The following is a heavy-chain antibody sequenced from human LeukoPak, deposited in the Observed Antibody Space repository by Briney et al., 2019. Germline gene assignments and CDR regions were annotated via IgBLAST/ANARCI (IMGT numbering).Heavy chain of an antibody. D-gene: IGHD6-19*01. CDR2: IYHSGST. Sequence: SETLSLTCTVSGYSISSGYYWGWIRQPPGKGLEWIGSIYHSGSTYYNPSLKSRVTISVDTSKNQFSLKLSSVTAADTAVYYCARERQWLAGPSFPPALDYWGQGTLVTVSS. CDR1: GYSISSGYY. J-gene: IGHJ4*02. CDR3: ARERQWLAGPSFPPALDY. V-gene: IGHV4-38-2*02.